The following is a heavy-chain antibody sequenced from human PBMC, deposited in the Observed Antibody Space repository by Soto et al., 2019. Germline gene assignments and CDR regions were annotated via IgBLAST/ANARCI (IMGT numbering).Heavy chain of an antibody. CDR2: VYYSGGT. D-gene: IGHD4-17*01. J-gene: IGHJ6*02. Sequence: SETLSLTCTVSGDSISSYSWSWIRQPPGKGLEWIGYVYYSGGTNYSPSFKDRVTISVDTTENQFSLKVNSVTAADTAVYYCAREETPVSPHYFYYGLDAWGQGTTVTVSS. CDR1: GDSISSYS. CDR3: AREETPVSPHYFYYGLDA. V-gene: IGHV4-59*01.